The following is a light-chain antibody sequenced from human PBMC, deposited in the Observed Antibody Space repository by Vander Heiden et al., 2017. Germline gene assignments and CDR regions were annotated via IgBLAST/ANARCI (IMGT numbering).Light chain of an antibody. V-gene: IGLV1-47*01. CDR2: KNS. J-gene: IGLJ3*02. CDR1: RSNIGNNY. CDR3: AAWDESLSGWV. Sequence: QSVMTQPPSASGTPGQRVTISCSGTRSNIGNNYVYWYQQFPGTAPKLLIYKNSHRPSGGPDRFSGSRSGTSAHLDISGLRSEDEADYYCAAWDESLSGWVFGGGTKLTVL.